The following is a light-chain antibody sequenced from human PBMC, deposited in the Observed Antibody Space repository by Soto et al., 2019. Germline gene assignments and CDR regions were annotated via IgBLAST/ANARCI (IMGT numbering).Light chain of an antibody. CDR2: GAS. V-gene: IGKV3-20*01. CDR3: QQYGSSPGT. J-gene: IGKJ4*01. Sequence: EIVLTQSPGTLSLSPGERATLSCRASQSVSSSYLAWYQQKPGQAPRLLIYGASSRATGIPDRFSGSGSGTDFTLTISRLEREDFAVYYCQQYGSSPGTFGGGTKVEIK. CDR1: QSVSSSY.